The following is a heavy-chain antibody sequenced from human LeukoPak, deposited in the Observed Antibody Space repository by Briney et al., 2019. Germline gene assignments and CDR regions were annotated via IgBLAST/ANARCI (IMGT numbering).Heavy chain of an antibody. CDR3: ASSSQNGLWGMDC. Sequence: PGGSLRLSCVLSLWIYLKYPMNCLRQAPGKGLEGVSTISGDGDSTKYADSVKGRFTISIGNSKITLYLQVNSLRVEDTAVYYCASSSQNGLWGMDCWVQGTLVTVSS. CDR2: ISGDGDST. J-gene: IGHJ4*02. V-gene: IGHV3-23*01. CDR1: IYLKYP. D-gene: IGHD3-16*01.